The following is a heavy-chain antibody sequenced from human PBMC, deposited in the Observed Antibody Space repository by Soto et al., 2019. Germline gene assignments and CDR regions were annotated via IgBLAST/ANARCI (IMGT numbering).Heavy chain of an antibody. Sequence: GASVKVSCKASGGTFRSYAFSWVRQAPGQGLEWMGGIIPIYPRTHYAQKFQGRVTITADESTSTVYLELSSLRSEDTALYYCARREYDDYIWDYYGMDVWGQGTSVTVSS. V-gene: IGHV1-69*13. CDR3: ARREYDDYIWDYYGMDV. D-gene: IGHD3-16*01. J-gene: IGHJ6*02. CDR2: IIPIYPRT. CDR1: GGTFRSYA.